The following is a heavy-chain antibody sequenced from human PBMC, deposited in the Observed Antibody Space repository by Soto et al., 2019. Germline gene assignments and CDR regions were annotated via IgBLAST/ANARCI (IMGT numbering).Heavy chain of an antibody. D-gene: IGHD5-12*01. J-gene: IGHJ4*02. CDR1: GFTFSSYA. Sequence: EVQLLESGGGLVQPGGSLRLSCAASGFTFSSYAMSWVRQAPGKGLEWVSAISGSGGSTYYAASVKGRFTISRDNSKNSLYLQMNSLRAEDTAVYYCAKARRATMAGAAYWGQGTLVTVSS. CDR3: AKARRATMAGAAY. V-gene: IGHV3-23*01. CDR2: ISGSGGST.